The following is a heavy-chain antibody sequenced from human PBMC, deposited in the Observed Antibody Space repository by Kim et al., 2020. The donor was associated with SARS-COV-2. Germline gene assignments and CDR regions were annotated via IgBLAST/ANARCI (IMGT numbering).Heavy chain of an antibody. V-gene: IGHV3-23*01. CDR3: AKGTGGSGWYRYYYYGMDV. CDR2: ISGSGGST. CDR1: GFTFSSYA. Sequence: GGSLRLSCAASGFTFSSYAMSWVRQAPGKGLEWVSAISGSGGSTYYADSVKGRFTISRDNSKNTLYLQMNSLRAEDTAVYYCAKGTGGSGWYRYYYYGMDVWGQGTTVTVSS. J-gene: IGHJ6*02. D-gene: IGHD6-19*01.